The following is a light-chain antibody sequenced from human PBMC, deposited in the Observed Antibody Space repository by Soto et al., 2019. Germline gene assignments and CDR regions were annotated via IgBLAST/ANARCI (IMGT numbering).Light chain of an antibody. CDR2: EVS. CDR3: CSYTSSTTPL. CDR1: SSDVGGYNY. Sequence: QSVLTQPASVSGSPGQSITISCTGTSSDVGGYNYVSWYQQHPGKAPKLMIYEVSTRPSGVSNRFSGSKSGNTASLTISGLQAEDEADYYCCSYTSSTTPLFGGGTKLTVL. J-gene: IGLJ2*01. V-gene: IGLV2-14*01.